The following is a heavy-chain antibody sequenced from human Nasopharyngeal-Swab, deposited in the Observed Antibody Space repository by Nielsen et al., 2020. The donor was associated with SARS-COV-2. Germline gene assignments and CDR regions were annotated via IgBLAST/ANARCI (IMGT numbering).Heavy chain of an antibody. V-gene: IGHV5-51*01. CDR3: ARGVGIAAQNWFDP. J-gene: IGHJ5*02. D-gene: IGHD6-6*01. CDR1: GYSFTSYW. Sequence: GESLKISCKASGYSFTSYWIGLVRQMPGEGLEWMGVIYPGDSGTRYSPSFQGQVTISADKSISTAYLQWSSLKASDTAIYYCARGVGIAAQNWFDPWGQGTLVTVSS. CDR2: IYPGDSGT.